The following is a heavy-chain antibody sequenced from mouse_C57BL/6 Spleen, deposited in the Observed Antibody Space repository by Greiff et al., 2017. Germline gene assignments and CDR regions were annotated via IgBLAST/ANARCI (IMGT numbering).Heavy chain of an antibody. J-gene: IGHJ4*01. CDR2: IYPGSGNT. CDR1: GYTFTDYY. Sequence: QVHVQQSGAELVRPGASVKLSCKASGYTFTDYYINWVKQRPGQGLEWIARIYPGSGNTYYNEKFKGKATVTADKSSSTAYMQLSSLTSEASDDYFCACSPPFYAMDYWGQGTSVTVSS. V-gene: IGHV1-76*01. CDR3: ACSPPFYAMDY.